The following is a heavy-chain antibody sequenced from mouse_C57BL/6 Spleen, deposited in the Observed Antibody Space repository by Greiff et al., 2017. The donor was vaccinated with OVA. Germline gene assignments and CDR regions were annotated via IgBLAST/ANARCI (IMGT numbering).Heavy chain of an antibody. V-gene: IGHV1-52*01. J-gene: IGHJ2*01. CDR3: AREGRQLRLDD. CDR1: GYTFTSYW. D-gene: IGHD3-2*02. Sequence: QVQLKQPGAELVRPGSSVKLSCKASGYTFTSYWMHWVKQRPIQGLEWIGNIDPSDSETHYNQKFKDKATLTVDKSSSTAYMQLSSLTSEDSAVYYCAREGRQLRLDDWGQGTTLTVSS. CDR2: IDPSDSET.